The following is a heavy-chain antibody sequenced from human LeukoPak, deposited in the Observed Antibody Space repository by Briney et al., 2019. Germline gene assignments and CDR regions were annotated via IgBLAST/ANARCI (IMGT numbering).Heavy chain of an antibody. Sequence: SETLSLTCSVSSGSISDYYWSWIRQPPGKGLEWIGYIYYSGSTNYNPSLKSRVTILVDMSKNQFSLKLSSVTAADTAVYYCARHSTDFWSGYQGNWFDPWGQGTLVTVSS. CDR1: SGSISDYY. V-gene: IGHV4-59*08. CDR3: ARHSTDFWSGYQGNWFDP. CDR2: IYYSGST. D-gene: IGHD3-3*01. J-gene: IGHJ5*02.